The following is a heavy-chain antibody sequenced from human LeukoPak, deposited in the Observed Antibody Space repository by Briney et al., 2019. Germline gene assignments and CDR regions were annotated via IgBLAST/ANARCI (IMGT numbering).Heavy chain of an antibody. CDR1: GCSFTGYW. D-gene: IGHD1-26*01. J-gene: IGHJ4*02. V-gene: IGHV5-51*01. CDR2: IYPGESDT. CDR3: ARGIVGATAFDY. Sequence: GAALQISCKGSGCSFTGYWIGWGRERPGKGQGWVGIIYPGESDTRYSPSFQGKVNISADKSIKTAYLHWSILNPSDTAMYYCARGIVGATAFDYWGQGTLVTVSS.